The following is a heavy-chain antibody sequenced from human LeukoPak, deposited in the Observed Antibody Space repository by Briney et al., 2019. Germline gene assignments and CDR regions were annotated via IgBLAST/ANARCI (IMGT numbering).Heavy chain of an antibody. Sequence: SETLSLTCTVSGGSIRSSYYYWGWIRQPPGKGLEWIGSIYYSGNTYYNPSLKSRVTISVDTSKNQFSLKLSSVTAADTAVYHCARHLYGSGLHRIDYWGQGTLVTVSS. D-gene: IGHD6-19*01. CDR1: GGSIRSSYYY. V-gene: IGHV4-39*01. CDR3: ARHLYGSGLHRIDY. CDR2: IYYSGNT. J-gene: IGHJ4*02.